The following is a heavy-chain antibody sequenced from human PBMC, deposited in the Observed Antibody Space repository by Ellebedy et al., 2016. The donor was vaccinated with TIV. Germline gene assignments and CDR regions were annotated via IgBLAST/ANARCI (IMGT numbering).Heavy chain of an antibody. CDR3: ASETFNDVDLKVWGVFDL. CDR2: ISVGDST. D-gene: IGHD1-1*01. V-gene: IGHV3-66*01. Sequence: GESLKISCAASGFTVNSNYMSWVRQAPGKGLEWVSVISVGDSTYYADSVKGRFTISRDNSKNTLFLQMNSLRAEDTAVYYCASETFNDVDLKVWGVFDLWGQGTMVTVSS. J-gene: IGHJ3*01. CDR1: GFTVNSNY.